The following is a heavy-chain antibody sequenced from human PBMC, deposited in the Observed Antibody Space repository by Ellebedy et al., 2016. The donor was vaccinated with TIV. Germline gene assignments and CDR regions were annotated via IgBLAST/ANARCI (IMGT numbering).Heavy chain of an antibody. CDR3: ARGKSGTYIHHAFDY. D-gene: IGHD1-14*01. CDR1: GFTFTNFA. V-gene: IGHV3-23*01. J-gene: IGHJ4*02. Sequence: GESLKISCAASGFTFTNFAMTWVRQAPGKGLEWVSSLSNTGGVTYYADSVKGRFTISRDNSKNTLYLQVESLRGEDTAVYYCARGKSGTYIHHAFDYWGQGTLVTVSS. CDR2: LSNTGGVT.